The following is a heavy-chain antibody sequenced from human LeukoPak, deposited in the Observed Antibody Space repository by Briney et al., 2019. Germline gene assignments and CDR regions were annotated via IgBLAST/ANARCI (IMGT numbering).Heavy chain of an antibody. Sequence: PSETLSLTCTASGGSISSSSYYWGWIRQPPGKGLEWIGSIYYSGSTYYNPSLKSRVTISVDTSKNQFSLKLSSVTAADTAVYYCARHRPMWYGSGSYTTTQQERPIKDAFDIWGQGTMVTVSS. J-gene: IGHJ3*02. CDR3: ARHRPMWYGSGSYTTTQQERPIKDAFDI. V-gene: IGHV4-39*01. D-gene: IGHD3-10*01. CDR2: IYYSGST. CDR1: GGSISSSSYY.